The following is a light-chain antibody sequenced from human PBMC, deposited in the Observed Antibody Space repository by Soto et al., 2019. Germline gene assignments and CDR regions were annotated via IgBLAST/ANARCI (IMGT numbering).Light chain of an antibody. Sequence: DIHMTQSPSAVSASVLDRVTITCRASQSISSYLNWYQQKPGKAPKLLIYAASSLQSGVPSRFSGSGSGTDFTLTISSLQPEDFATYYCQQSYSTPRTFGQGTKVDIK. J-gene: IGKJ1*01. CDR3: QQSYSTPRT. CDR1: QSISSY. CDR2: AAS. V-gene: IGKV1-39*01.